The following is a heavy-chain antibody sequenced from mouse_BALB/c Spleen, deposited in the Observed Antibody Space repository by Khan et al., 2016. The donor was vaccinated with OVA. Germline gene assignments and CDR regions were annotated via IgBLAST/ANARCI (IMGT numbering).Heavy chain of an antibody. J-gene: IGHJ1*01. CDR2: FNPNNGGA. D-gene: IGHD1-2*01. Sequence: VRLQQSGPELVKPGASVKISCKTSGYTFTEYTIHWVKQSHGKSLEWIGRFNPNNGGAHYNQKFKGKATLTVDKSSSTAYMELRSLTSEDSAVYYCARRDYYAYYWYFEVWGAGTTVTVSS. V-gene: IGHV1-18*01. CDR1: GYTFTEYT. CDR3: ARRDYYAYYWYFEV.